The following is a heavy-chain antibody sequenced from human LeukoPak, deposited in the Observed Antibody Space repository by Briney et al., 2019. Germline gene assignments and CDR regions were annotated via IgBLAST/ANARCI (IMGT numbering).Heavy chain of an antibody. CDR2: ISGSGGST. J-gene: IGHJ4*02. CDR3: ARGGHDSSGDYYFDY. CDR1: GFTFSSYA. D-gene: IGHD3-22*01. V-gene: IGHV3-23*01. Sequence: GGSLRLSCAASGFTFSSYAMSWVRQAPGKGLEWVSAISGSGGSTYYADSVKGRFTISRDNSKNTLYLQMNSLRAEDTAVYYCARGGHDSSGDYYFDYWGQGTLVTVSS.